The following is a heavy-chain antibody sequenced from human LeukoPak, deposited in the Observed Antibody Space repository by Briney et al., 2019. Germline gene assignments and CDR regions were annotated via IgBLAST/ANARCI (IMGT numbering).Heavy chain of an antibody. CDR3: ARESRLYYYDSSGYHKYYYYGMDV. D-gene: IGHD3-22*01. Sequence: GASVKVSCKASGFTFTSSAVQWVRQARGQRLEWIGWIVVGSGNTNYAQKFQERVTITRDMSTSTAYMELSSLRSEDTAVYYCARESRLYYYDSSGYHKYYYYGMDVWGQGTTVTVSS. V-gene: IGHV1-58*01. CDR2: IVVGSGNT. J-gene: IGHJ6*02. CDR1: GFTFTSSA.